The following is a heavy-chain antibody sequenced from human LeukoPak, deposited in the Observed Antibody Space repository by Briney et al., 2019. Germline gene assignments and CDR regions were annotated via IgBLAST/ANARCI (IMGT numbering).Heavy chain of an antibody. CDR1: GGSISSYY. V-gene: IGHV4-59*08. D-gene: IGHD1-26*01. J-gene: IGHJ3*02. Sequence: TSETLSLTCTVSGGSISSYYWGWIRHPPGKGLEWIGYIYYSGSTNYNPSLKSRVTISVDTSKNQFSLKLNSVTAADTAVYYCARRHVVGGTFAFDIWGQGTMVTVSS. CDR3: ARRHVVGGTFAFDI. CDR2: IYYSGST.